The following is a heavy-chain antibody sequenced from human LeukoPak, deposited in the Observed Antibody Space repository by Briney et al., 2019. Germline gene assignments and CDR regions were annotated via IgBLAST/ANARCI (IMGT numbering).Heavy chain of an antibody. V-gene: IGHV4-39*07. J-gene: IGHJ4*02. D-gene: IGHD3-22*01. Sequence: SETLSLTCTVSGGSISSYYWGWIRQPPGKGLEWIGSIYYSGSTYYNPSLKSRVTISVDTSKNQFSLKLSSVTAADTAVYYCARDPPLPHHYYDSSGYYYEVGVYWGQGTLVTVSS. CDR2: IYYSGST. CDR3: ARDPPLPHHYYDSSGYYYEVGVY. CDR1: GGSISSYY.